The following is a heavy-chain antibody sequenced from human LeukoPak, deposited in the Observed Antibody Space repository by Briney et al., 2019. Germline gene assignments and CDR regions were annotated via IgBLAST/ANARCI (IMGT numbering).Heavy chain of an antibody. D-gene: IGHD3-22*01. CDR1: GYTFTGYY. CDR2: INPNSGGT. CDR3: AREEQHDSSGYYDGAVDY. V-gene: IGHV1-2*02. J-gene: IGHJ4*02. Sequence: GASVKVSCKASGYTFTGYYMHWVRQAPGQGLEWMGWINPNSGGTNYAQKFQGRVTMTRDTSISTAYMELSRLRSDDTAVYYCAREEQHDSSGYYDGAVDYWAREPWSPSPQ.